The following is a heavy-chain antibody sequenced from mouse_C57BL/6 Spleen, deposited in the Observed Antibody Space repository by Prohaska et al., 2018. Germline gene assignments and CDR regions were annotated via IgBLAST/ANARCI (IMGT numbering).Heavy chain of an antibody. CDR1: GYAFTNYL. CDR2: INPGSGGT. J-gene: IGHJ4*01. CDR3: ARKNEAMDY. Sequence: QVQLQQSGAELVRPGTSVKVSCKASGYAFTNYLIEWVKQRPGQGLEWIGVINPGSGGTNYNEKFKGKATLTADKSSSTAYMQLSSLTSEDSAVYFCARKNEAMDYWGQGTSVTVSS. V-gene: IGHV1-54*01.